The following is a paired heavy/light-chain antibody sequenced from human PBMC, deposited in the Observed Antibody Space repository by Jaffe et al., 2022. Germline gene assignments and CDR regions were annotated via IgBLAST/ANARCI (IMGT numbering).Heavy chain of an antibody. CDR3: VKGTTVVNLRPRYFDV. J-gene: IGHJ2*01. CDR1: GFSFSDYA. D-gene: IGHD4-17*01. Sequence: EVQLLESGGGLVQPGGSLRLSCAASGFSFSDYAMSWVRQTPGEGLEWVSAISGSGRTTAYADSVKGRFTISRDNSKNTLYLQMNDLRAEDTAVYYCVKGTTVVNLRPRYFDVWGRGTLVTVSS. CDR2: ISGSGRTT. V-gene: IGHV3-23*01.
Light chain of an antibody. CDR1: QSIGSY. CDR2: AAS. J-gene: IGKJ1*01. CDR3: QQTYSTPWT. Sequence: DIQMTQSPSSLSASVGDRVTITCRASQSIGSYLNWYQQKPGKAPKLLIYAASSLQSGVPSRFSGSGSGTDFTLTISSLQPEDFATYYCQQTYSTPWTFGQGTKVEIK. V-gene: IGKV1-39*01.